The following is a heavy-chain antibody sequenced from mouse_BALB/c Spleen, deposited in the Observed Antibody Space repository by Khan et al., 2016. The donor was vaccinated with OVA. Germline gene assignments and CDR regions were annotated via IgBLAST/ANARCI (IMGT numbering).Heavy chain of an antibody. CDR1: GYSITSDYA. CDR3: ARGGSRYNYAMDY. V-gene: IGHV3-2*02. Sequence: VQLQQLGPGLVKPSQSLSLTCTVTGYSITSDYAWNWIRQFPGNKLEWMGYISSSGSTNYNPALKSRISITRDTSKNQFFLQLNSVTTEDTATYYCARGGSRYNYAMDYWGQGTSVTVSS. D-gene: IGHD1-1*02. CDR2: ISSSGST. J-gene: IGHJ4*01.